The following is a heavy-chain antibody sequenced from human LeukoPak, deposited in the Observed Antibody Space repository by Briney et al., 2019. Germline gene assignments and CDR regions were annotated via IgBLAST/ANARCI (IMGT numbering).Heavy chain of an antibody. V-gene: IGHV3-30*03. CDR1: GFTFSSYG. Sequence: PGGSLRLSCAASGFTFSSYGMHWVRQAPGKGLEWVAVISYDGSNKYYADSVKGRFTISRDNSKNTLYLQMNSLRAEDTAVYYCARARHYYDSSALPYYFDYWGQGTLVTVSS. CDR3: ARARHYYDSSALPYYFDY. D-gene: IGHD3-22*01. CDR2: ISYDGSNK. J-gene: IGHJ4*02.